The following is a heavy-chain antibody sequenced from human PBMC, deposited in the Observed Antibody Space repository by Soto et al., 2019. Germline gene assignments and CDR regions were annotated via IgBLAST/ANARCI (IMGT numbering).Heavy chain of an antibody. J-gene: IGHJ6*02. D-gene: IGHD3-3*01. CDR1: GFTFSSYG. V-gene: IGHV3-30*18. CDR3: AKDRLGITIFGVVQTYYYYGMDV. Sequence: QVQLVESGGGVVQPGRSLRLSCAASGFTFSSYGMHWVRQAPGKGLERVAVKSYDGSNKYYADSVKGRFTISRDNSKNTLYLQMNSLRAEDTAVYYCAKDRLGITIFGVVQTYYYYGMDVWGQGTTVTVSS. CDR2: KSYDGSNK.